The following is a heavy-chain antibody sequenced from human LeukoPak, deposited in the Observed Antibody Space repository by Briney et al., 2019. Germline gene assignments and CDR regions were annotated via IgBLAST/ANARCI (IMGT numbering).Heavy chain of an antibody. CDR3: AKDTLRGYSYGFHNYMDV. CDR2: ISGDGGST. V-gene: IGHV3-43*02. J-gene: IGHJ6*03. D-gene: IGHD5-18*01. CDR1: GFTFDDYA. Sequence: GRSLRLSCAASGFTFDDYAMHWVRQAPGKGLEWVSLISGDGGSTYYADSVKGRFTISRDNSKNSLYLQMNGLRTEDTALYYCAKDTLRGYSYGFHNYMDVWGKGTTVTVSS.